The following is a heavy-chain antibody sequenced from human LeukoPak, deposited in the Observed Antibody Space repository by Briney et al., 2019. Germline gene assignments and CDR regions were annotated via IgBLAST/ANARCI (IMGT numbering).Heavy chain of an antibody. J-gene: IGHJ6*03. Sequence: QPGGSLRLSCAASGFTFSSYAMHWVRQAPGKGLEWVAVISYDGSNKYYADSVKGRFTISRDNSKNTLYLQMNSLRAEDTAVYYCARVGIAARDPGDYYYYYYMDVWGKGTTVTVSS. CDR2: ISYDGSNK. V-gene: IGHV3-30*04. CDR3: ARVGIAARDPGDYYYYYYMDV. D-gene: IGHD6-6*01. CDR1: GFTFSSYA.